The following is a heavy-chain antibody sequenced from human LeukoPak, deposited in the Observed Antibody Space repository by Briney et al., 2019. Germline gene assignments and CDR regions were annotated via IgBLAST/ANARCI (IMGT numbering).Heavy chain of an antibody. J-gene: IGHJ3*02. Sequence: SETLSLTCTVSGGSIGSSSYYWGWIRQPPGKGLEWIGNIYYSGSIYDNPSLKSRVTISVDTSQSQFSLKLSSVTAADTAVYYCARFSGAFDSSGYYYPAAFDIWGQGTMVTVSS. CDR3: ARFSGAFDSSGYYYPAAFDI. V-gene: IGHV4-39*01. CDR2: IYYSGSI. D-gene: IGHD3-22*01. CDR1: GGSIGSSSYY.